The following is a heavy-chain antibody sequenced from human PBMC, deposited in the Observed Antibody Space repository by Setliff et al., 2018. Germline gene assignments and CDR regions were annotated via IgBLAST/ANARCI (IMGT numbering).Heavy chain of an antibody. V-gene: IGHV4-39*06. CDR2: VYYSGTT. Sequence: PSETLSLTCSVSDGSMTSGSYYWGWIRQPPGKGLEWIGSVYYSGTTYYNPSLKSRLTMSVDTSKNQFTLNLHSVTAADTAVYYCVRLSGFLYIDVWGKGTTVTVSS. CDR1: DGSMTSGSYY. J-gene: IGHJ6*03. CDR3: VRLSGFLYIDV. D-gene: IGHD3-3*01.